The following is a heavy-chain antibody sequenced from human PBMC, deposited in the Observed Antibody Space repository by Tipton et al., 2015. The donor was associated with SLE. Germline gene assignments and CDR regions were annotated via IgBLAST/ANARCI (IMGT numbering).Heavy chain of an antibody. J-gene: IGHJ3*02. D-gene: IGHD3-9*01. CDR1: GGSIGPYY. CDR3: TGTTLTDYPFGAFDI. Sequence: TLSLTCTVSGGSIGPYYWHWIRQSPGKALEWIGYIYYSGSTYYNPSLKSRVTISVDTSKNQFSLKLSSVTAADTAVYYCTGTTLTDYPFGAFDIWGQGTMVTVSS. CDR2: IYYSGST. V-gene: IGHV4-59*12.